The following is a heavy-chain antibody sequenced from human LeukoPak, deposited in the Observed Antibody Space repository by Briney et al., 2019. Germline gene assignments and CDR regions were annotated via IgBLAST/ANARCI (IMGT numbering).Heavy chain of an antibody. CDR2: IYSGGST. CDR1: GFTVSSNY. J-gene: IGHJ4*02. V-gene: IGHV3-66*01. CDR3: AREYMSSGSYSQL. Sequence: GALRLSCAASGFTVSSNYMSWVRQAPGKGLEWVSVIYSGGSTYYADSVEGRFTISRDNSKNTLYLQMNSLRAEDTAVYYCAREYMSSGSYSQLWGQGTLVTVSS. D-gene: IGHD3-10*01.